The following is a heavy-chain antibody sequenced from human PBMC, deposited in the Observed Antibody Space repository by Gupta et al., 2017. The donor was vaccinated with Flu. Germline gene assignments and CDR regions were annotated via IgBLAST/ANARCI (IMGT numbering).Heavy chain of an antibody. D-gene: IGHD5-12*01. CDR2: IYHRGST. J-gene: IGHJ4*02. CDR3: ARRYSGYDEDYCDD. CDR1: SSSYF. Sequence: SSSYFWGWVRQPAGKGLEWIGSIYHRGSTYYNSYIKSRGTRSVDTSNNQFSMQLSSVTASDTAVDDCARRYSGYDEDYCDDWGQGTRVTVSS. V-gene: IGHV4-39*01.